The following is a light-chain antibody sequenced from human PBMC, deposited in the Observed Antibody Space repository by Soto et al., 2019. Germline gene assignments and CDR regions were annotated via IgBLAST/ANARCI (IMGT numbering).Light chain of an antibody. CDR3: QQSYRFPKT. Sequence: DVQMTQSPSSLSASVGDSLTLTCRASQTVTSYLNWYHQKPGKAPKLLIYAASTLQSGVPSRFSGSRSGTEFTLTIISLQPEDFATYYCQQSYRFPKTFGRGTKVEVK. J-gene: IGKJ1*01. CDR1: QTVTSY. CDR2: AAS. V-gene: IGKV1-39*01.